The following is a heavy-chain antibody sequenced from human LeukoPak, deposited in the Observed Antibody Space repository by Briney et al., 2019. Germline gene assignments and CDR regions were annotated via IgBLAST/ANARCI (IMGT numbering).Heavy chain of an antibody. D-gene: IGHD6-13*01. V-gene: IGHV4-39*01. J-gene: IGHJ5*02. CDR2: IYYSGGT. Sequence: SETLSLTCTVSGGSISSSSYYWGWIRQPPGKGLEWMGSIYYSGGTYYNPSLKSRVTISVDTSENQFCLKLSSVTAADTAVYYCARLGSSWYLGWFDPWGQGTLVTVSS. CDR3: ARLGSSWYLGWFDP. CDR1: GGSISSSSYY.